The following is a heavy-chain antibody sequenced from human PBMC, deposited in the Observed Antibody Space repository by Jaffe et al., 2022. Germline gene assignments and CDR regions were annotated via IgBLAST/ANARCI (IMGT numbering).Heavy chain of an antibody. Sequence: EVQLVESGGGLVQPGGSLRLSCAASGFTFSSYEMNWVRQAPGKGLEWVSHISTSGSSMDYADSVKGRFTISRDNAKNSLYLQMNSLRAEDTAVYYCARADYDSSGYYYDYWFHPWGQGTLVTVSS. J-gene: IGHJ5*02. CDR1: GFTFSSYE. CDR3: ARADYDSSGYYYDYWFHP. CDR2: ISTSGSSM. V-gene: IGHV3-48*03. D-gene: IGHD3-22*01.